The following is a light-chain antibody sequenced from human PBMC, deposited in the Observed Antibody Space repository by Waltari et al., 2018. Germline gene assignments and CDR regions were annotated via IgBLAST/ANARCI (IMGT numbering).Light chain of an antibody. Sequence: QSALTQPASVSGTPGQSITISCTGTTSDVGSYNLVSWYQHHPGKAPKLMMFEVIKRPSGVSNGFAASKSGNTASLTISGLQAEDKADYYCCSDAGSGTYVFGTGTKVTVL. V-gene: IGLV2-23*02. CDR2: EVI. CDR1: TSDVGSYNL. J-gene: IGLJ1*01. CDR3: CSDAGSGTYV.